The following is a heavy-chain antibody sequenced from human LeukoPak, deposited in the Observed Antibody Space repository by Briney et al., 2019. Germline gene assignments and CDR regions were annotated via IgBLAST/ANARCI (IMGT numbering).Heavy chain of an antibody. CDR1: GFTFSSYG. J-gene: IGHJ4*02. D-gene: IGHD1-1*01. V-gene: IGHV3-33*01. CDR2: IWYDGSNK. CDR3: ARGRYNWNDGGFDY. Sequence: PGRSLRLSCAASGFTFSSYGMHWVRQAPGKGLEWVAVIWYDGSNKYYADSVKGRFTISRDSSKNTLYLQMNSLRAEDTAVYYCARGRYNWNDGGFDYWGQGTLVTVSS.